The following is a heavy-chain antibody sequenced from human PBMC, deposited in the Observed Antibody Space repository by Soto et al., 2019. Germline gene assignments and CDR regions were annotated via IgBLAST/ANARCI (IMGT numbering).Heavy chain of an antibody. V-gene: IGHV3-30-3*01. CDR2: ISYDGSNK. Sequence: ESGGGVVQPGRSLRLSCAASGFTFSSYAMHWVRQAPGKGLEWVAVISYDGSNKYYADSVKGRFTISRDNSKNTLYLQMNSLRAEDTAVYYCARDPLWGTAMVLWYFDLWGRGTLFTVSS. D-gene: IGHD5-18*01. J-gene: IGHJ2*01. CDR3: ARDPLWGTAMVLWYFDL. CDR1: GFTFSSYA.